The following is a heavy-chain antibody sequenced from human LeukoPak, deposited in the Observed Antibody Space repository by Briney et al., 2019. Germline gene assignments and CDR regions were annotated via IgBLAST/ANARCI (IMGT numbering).Heavy chain of an antibody. D-gene: IGHD2-21*01. J-gene: IGHJ3*02. Sequence: SETLSLTCTVSDYSISSGYYWGWIRQPPGKGLEWIGSMYYSGSTYYNPSLKSRVRVSVDTSKNQFSLKVTSVTAADTAVYYCARVCCGGLPDAFDIWGQGTMVTVSS. V-gene: IGHV4-38-2*02. CDR1: DYSISSGYY. CDR2: MYYSGST. CDR3: ARVCCGGLPDAFDI.